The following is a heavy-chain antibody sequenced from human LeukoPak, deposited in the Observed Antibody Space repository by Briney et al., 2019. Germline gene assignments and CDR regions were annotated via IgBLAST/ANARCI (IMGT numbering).Heavy chain of an antibody. CDR3: ARGYTFGTLDY. J-gene: IGHJ4*02. Sequence: GGSLRLSCAASGFXLSTYWIHWVRQPPGKGLVWVSRINSDGNSFADSVKGRFTISRDNAKNTVYLQMNSLRAEDTAVYFCARGYTFGTLDYWGQGALVTVSS. CDR1: GFXLSTYW. CDR2: INSDGN. D-gene: IGHD3-16*01. V-gene: IGHV3-74*01.